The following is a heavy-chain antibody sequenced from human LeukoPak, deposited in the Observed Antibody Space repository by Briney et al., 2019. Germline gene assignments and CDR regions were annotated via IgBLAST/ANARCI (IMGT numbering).Heavy chain of an antibody. J-gene: IGHJ4*02. D-gene: IGHD1-26*01. CDR2: ISGSGETT. Sequence: GSLRLSCAASGFTFRNHAMNWVRRAPGMGLGSVSGISGSGETTYYADSVKGRFTISSDNSQNTLYLQMSSLRGEDTALYYCAKDRGMVGASVRAFDYWGQGTLVTVSS. CDR3: AKDRGMVGASVRAFDY. V-gene: IGHV3-23*01. CDR1: GFTFRNHA.